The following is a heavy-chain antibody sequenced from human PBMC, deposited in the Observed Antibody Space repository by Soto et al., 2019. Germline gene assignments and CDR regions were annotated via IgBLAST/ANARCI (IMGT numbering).Heavy chain of an antibody. V-gene: IGHV4-31*03. D-gene: IGHD2-15*01. CDR2: IYYSGST. CDR3: ARDGPGVPRGSYYYYMDV. CDR1: GGSISSGGYY. Sequence: QVQLQESGPGLVKPSQTLSLTCTVSGGSISSGGYYWSWIRPHPGQGLEWIGYIYYSGSTYYNPSLKSRLTISVDTSKNQFSLKLSSVTAADTAVYYCARDGPGVPRGSYYYYMDVWGKGTTVTVS. J-gene: IGHJ6*03.